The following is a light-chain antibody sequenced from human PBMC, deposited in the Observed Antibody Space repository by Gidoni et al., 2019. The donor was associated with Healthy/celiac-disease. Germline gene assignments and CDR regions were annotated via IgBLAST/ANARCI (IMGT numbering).Light chain of an antibody. Sequence: DIQMTQSPSSLSSSVGDRVTITCRASQSISSYLNWYQQKPGKAPKLLIYAASSLQSGVPSRFSGSGSRTDFTLTISSLQPEDFATYYCQQSYSLLTFXGXTKVEIK. J-gene: IGKJ4*01. CDR2: AAS. CDR3: QQSYSLLT. V-gene: IGKV1-39*01. CDR1: QSISSY.